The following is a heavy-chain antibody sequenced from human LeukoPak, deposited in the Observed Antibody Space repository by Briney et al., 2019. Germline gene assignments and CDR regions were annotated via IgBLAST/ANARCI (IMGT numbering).Heavy chain of an antibody. Sequence: GGSLRLSCAASGLNFSDYYMSWIRRAPGKGLEWVSYISSYGGSIDYADSVKGRFTISRDNAKKTLYLQMDSLTDEDTAVYYCATSKWELPSPYDYWGQGTLVTVSS. CDR2: ISSYGGSI. CDR1: GLNFSDYY. CDR3: ATSKWELPSPYDY. J-gene: IGHJ4*02. D-gene: IGHD1-26*01. V-gene: IGHV3-11*04.